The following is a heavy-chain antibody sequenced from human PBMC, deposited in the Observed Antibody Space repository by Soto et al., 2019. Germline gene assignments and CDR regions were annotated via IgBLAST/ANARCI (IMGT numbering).Heavy chain of an antibody. CDR1: GFTFSSYA. V-gene: IGHV3-30*18. CDR2: ISSDGSNK. CDR3: AKDGGAAGTFDY. Sequence: QVQLVESGGGVVQPGRSLRLSCAASGFTFSSYAMQWVRQAPGKGLEWVVVISSDGSNKYNADSVKGRFTTSRDNSKNTLYLQMNNLRAEDTAVYYCAKDGGAAGTFDYWGQGTLVTVSS. D-gene: IGHD6-13*01. J-gene: IGHJ4*02.